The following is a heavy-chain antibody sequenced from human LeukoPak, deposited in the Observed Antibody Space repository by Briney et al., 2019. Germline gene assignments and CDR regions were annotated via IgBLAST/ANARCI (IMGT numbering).Heavy chain of an antibody. D-gene: IGHD6-13*01. J-gene: IGHJ4*02. CDR3: ARVRGRIAAAGDLDY. V-gene: IGHV4-59*01. CDR2: VYYSGST. CDR1: GGSISSYY. Sequence: PSETLSLTCTVSGGSISSYYWSWIRQPPGKGLEWIGYVYYSGSTNYNPSLKSRVTISVDTSKNQFSLKLSSVTAADTAVYYCARVRGRIAAAGDLDYWGQGTLVTVSS.